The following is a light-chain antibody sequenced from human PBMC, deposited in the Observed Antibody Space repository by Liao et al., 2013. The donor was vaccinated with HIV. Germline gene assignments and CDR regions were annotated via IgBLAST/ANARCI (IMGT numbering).Light chain of an antibody. CDR3: QSWDSATVV. J-gene: IGLJ2*01. CDR1: DIGSKS. Sequence: SYVLTQPPSVSVAPGKTARITCGGHDIGSKSVHWYQQKPGQAPVLVMYEDTKRPSGTPERFSGSNSGNTATLTISGTQTMDEADYYCQSWDSATVVFGGGTKLTVL. V-gene: IGLV3-21*01. CDR2: EDT.